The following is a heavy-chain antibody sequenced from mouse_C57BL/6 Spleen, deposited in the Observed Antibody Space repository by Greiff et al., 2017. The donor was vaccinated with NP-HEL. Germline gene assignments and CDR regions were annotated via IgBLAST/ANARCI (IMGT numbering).Heavy chain of an antibody. Sequence: QVQLQQPGAELVKPGASVKMSCKASGYTFTSYWITWVKQRPGQGLEWIGEIDPGSGSTNYNEKFKSKATLTVDTSSSTAYMQLSSLTSEDSAVYYGARLGSSGSYYYAMDYWGQGTSVTVSS. J-gene: IGHJ4*01. CDR2: IDPGSGST. CDR1: GYTFTSYW. D-gene: IGHD3-2*02. CDR3: ARLGSSGSYYYAMDY. V-gene: IGHV1-55*01.